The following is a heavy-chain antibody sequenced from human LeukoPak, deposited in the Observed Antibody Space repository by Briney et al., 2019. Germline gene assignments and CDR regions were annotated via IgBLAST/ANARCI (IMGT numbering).Heavy chain of an antibody. Sequence: GRSLRLSCAASGFTFSSYAMHWVRQAPGKGLEWVAVISYDGSNKYYADSVKGRFTIFRDNSKNTLYLQMNSLRAEDTAVYYCARTYYYGSGSYYKGYFDYWGQGTLVTVSS. CDR3: ARTYYYGSGSYYKGYFDY. D-gene: IGHD3-10*01. V-gene: IGHV3-30-3*01. CDR1: GFTFSSYA. CDR2: ISYDGSNK. J-gene: IGHJ4*02.